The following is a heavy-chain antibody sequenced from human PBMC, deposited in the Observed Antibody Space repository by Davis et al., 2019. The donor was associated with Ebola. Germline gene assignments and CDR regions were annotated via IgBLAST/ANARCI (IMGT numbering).Heavy chain of an antibody. Sequence: MPSETLSLTCTVSGDSISSNFWSWIRQPPGKGPEWIGYIYYSGTTNYNPSLKSRVTISLDTSKNKFSLRLSSVTATDTAVYYCGRHMGGTRAPWLDPWGQGIRVTVSS. CDR1: GDSISSNF. D-gene: IGHD1-26*01. J-gene: IGHJ5*02. CDR3: GRHMGGTRAPWLDP. V-gene: IGHV4-59*08. CDR2: IYYSGTT.